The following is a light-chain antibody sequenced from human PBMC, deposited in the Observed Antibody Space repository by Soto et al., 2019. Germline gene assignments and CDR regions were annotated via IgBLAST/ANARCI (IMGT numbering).Light chain of an antibody. CDR2: QDS. CDR1: KLGDKY. V-gene: IGLV3-1*01. J-gene: IGLJ2*01. Sequence: SYELTQPPSVSVSPGQTASITCSGDKLGDKYACWYQQKPGQSPVLVIYQDSKRPSGIPERFSGSNSGNTATLTISGTQAMDEADYYCQAWDSSTEEVLFGGGTKLTVL. CDR3: QAWDSSTEEVL.